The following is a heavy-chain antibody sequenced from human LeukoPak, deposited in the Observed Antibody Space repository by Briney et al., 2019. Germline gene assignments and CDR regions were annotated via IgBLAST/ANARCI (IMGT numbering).Heavy chain of an antibody. J-gene: IGHJ3*02. CDR1: GVTVSSDY. D-gene: IGHD3-22*01. V-gene: IGHV3-53*01. CDR3: ARDQNFNYYDSRSDGFDI. Sequence: GGSLRLSCAASGVTVSSDYMSWVRQAPGKGLEWVSVIYSGGSKFYADSVKGRFSISRDNSKNTLYLQMSSLRVEDTAVYYCARDQNFNYYDSRSDGFDIWGQGTMVTVSS. CDR2: IYSGGSK.